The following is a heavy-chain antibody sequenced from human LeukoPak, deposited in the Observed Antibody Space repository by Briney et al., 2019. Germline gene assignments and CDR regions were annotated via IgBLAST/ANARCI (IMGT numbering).Heavy chain of an antibody. D-gene: IGHD2-2*01. CDR1: GYPFTRYG. Sequence: ASVKVSCKASGYPFTRYGISWVRQARGQGGEWMGWINPDNGNTKYAQKLQGRVTMTTDTFTSTAHMELRSLRSDDTAVYYCATYYCSTTSCYPYFFDYWGQGTLVTVSS. J-gene: IGHJ4*02. CDR2: INPDNGNT. V-gene: IGHV1-18*01. CDR3: ATYYCSTTSCYPYFFDY.